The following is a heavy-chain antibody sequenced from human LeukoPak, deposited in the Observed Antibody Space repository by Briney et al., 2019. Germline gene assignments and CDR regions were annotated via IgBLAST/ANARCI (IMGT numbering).Heavy chain of an antibody. Sequence: GASVKVSCKASGYTFTGYYMHWVRQAPGQGLEWMGWINPNSGGTNYAQKFQGRVTMTRDTSISTAYMELSRLRSDDTAVYYCARDYYYDSSPFDYWGQGTLVTVSS. CDR1: GYTFTGYY. D-gene: IGHD3-22*01. CDR3: ARDYYYDSSPFDY. V-gene: IGHV1-2*02. CDR2: INPNSGGT. J-gene: IGHJ4*02.